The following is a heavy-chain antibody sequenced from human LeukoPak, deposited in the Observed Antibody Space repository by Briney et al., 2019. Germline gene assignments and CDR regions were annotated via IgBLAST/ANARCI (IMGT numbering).Heavy chain of an antibody. Sequence: GGSLGLSCAASGFTFSSYGMHWVRQAPGKGLEWVAVIWYDGSNKCYADSVKGRFTISRDNSKNTMYLQMNSLRAEDTAVYYCARDPRYNWNDFLDYWGQGTLVTVSS. CDR2: IWYDGSNK. CDR3: ARDPRYNWNDFLDY. J-gene: IGHJ4*02. V-gene: IGHV3-33*01. D-gene: IGHD1-20*01. CDR1: GFTFSSYG.